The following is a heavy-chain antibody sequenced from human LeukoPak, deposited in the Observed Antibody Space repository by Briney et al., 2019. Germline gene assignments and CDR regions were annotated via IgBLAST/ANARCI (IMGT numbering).Heavy chain of an antibody. CDR2: INPNSGGT. D-gene: IGHD6-19*01. CDR3: ARDLASSSGWFD. CDR1: GYTFTGYY. Sequence: ASVKVSCKASGYTFTGYYMHWGRQAPGQGLEWMGWINPNSGGTNYAQKFQGRVTMTRDTSISTAYMELSRLRSDDTAVYYCARDLASSSGWFDWGQGALVTVSS. V-gene: IGHV1-2*02. J-gene: IGHJ4*02.